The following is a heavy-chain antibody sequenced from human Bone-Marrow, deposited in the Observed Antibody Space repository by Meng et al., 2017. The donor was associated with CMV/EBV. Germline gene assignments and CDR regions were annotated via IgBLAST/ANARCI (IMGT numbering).Heavy chain of an antibody. D-gene: IGHD3-22*01. V-gene: IGHV3-23*01. J-gene: IGHJ4*02. CDR2: ISGSGGST. CDR1: GFTFSSYA. Sequence: EVQLLESGGGLVQPGGSLRLSCAASGFTFSSYAMSWVRQAPGKGLEWVSAISGSGGSTYYADSVKGRFTISRDNSKNTLYLQMNSLRAEDTAVYYCARGDSSGYYYFDYWGQGTLVTVSS. CDR3: ARGDSSGYYYFDY.